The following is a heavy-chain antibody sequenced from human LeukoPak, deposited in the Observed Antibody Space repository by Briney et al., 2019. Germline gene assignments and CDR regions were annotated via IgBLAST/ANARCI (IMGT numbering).Heavy chain of an antibody. V-gene: IGHV3-74*01. Sequence: GGSLRLSCAASGFTFSSHWMHWVRQAPGKGLVWVSRINSDGSSTSYADSVKGRFTISRGNAKNTLYLQMNSLRAEDTAVYYCTKMTIGQPAPFDYWGQGTLVTVSS. CDR1: GFTFSSHW. J-gene: IGHJ4*02. D-gene: IGHD3-3*01. CDR3: TKMTIGQPAPFDY. CDR2: INSDGSST.